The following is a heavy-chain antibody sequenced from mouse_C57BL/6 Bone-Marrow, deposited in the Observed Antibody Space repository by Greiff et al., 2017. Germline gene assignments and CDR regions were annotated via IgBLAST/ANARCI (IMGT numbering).Heavy chain of an antibody. Sequence: QVQLQQSDAELVKPGASVKISCKVSGYTFTDHTIHWMKQRPEQGLEWIGYIYPRDGSTKYNEKFKGKATLTADKSSSTAYMQLNSLTSEDSAVYFCARYGYYVEGDYAMDYWGQGTSVTVSS. V-gene: IGHV1-78*01. CDR1: GYTFTDHT. CDR3: ARYGYYVEGDYAMDY. CDR2: IYPRDGST. D-gene: IGHD2-3*01. J-gene: IGHJ4*01.